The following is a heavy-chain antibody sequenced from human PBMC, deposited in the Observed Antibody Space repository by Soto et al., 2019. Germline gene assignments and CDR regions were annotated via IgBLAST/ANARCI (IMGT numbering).Heavy chain of an antibody. CDR2: IYYSGST. CDR1: GGSISSYY. J-gene: IGHJ5*02. CDR3: ARGNPGYSSSWYFWFDP. Sequence: SETLSLTCTVSGGSISSYYWSWIRQPPGKGLEWIGYIYYSGSTNYNPSLKSRVTISVDTSKNQFSLKLSSVTAADTAVYYCARGNPGYSSSWYFWFDPWGQGTLVTVSS. V-gene: IGHV4-59*01. D-gene: IGHD6-13*01.